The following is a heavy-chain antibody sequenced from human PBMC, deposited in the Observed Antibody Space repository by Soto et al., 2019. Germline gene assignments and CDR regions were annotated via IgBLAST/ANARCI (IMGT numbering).Heavy chain of an antibody. CDR3: ARSNTYGPPLDY. D-gene: IGHD5-18*01. CDR1: GVSVSINSAT. Sequence: SQTLSLTFAIPGVSVSINSATWNWIRQSPSRGPEWLGRTYYRSNWYTDYAVSVKSRITINPDTSKNQLSLQLNSVTPEDTAVYYCARSNTYGPPLDYWGQGTLVTVSS. V-gene: IGHV6-1*01. CDR2: TYYRSNWYT. J-gene: IGHJ4*02.